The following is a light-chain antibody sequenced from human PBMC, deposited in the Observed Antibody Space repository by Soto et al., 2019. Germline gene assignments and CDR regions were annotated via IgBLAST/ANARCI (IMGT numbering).Light chain of an antibody. Sequence: EILMTQSPATLSVSPGERATLSCRASQTVSNSLAWYQQRPGQAPGLLIYGASTRATGIPARFSGSGSGTEFTLTISSLQSEDFAVYHCQQYNTWPLTFGGGTKVDIK. CDR2: GAS. CDR3: QQYNTWPLT. J-gene: IGKJ4*01. V-gene: IGKV3-15*01. CDR1: QTVSNS.